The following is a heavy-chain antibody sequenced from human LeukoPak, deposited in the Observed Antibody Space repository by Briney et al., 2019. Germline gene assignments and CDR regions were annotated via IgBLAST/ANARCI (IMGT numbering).Heavy chain of an antibody. CDR2: IYTSGST. CDR1: GGSISSGSYY. Sequence: SQTLSLTCTVSGGSISSGSYYWSWIRQPAGKGLEWIGRIYTSGSTNYNPSLKSRVTISVDTSKNQFSLKPSSVTAADTAVYYCARDGTFWFDPWGQGTLVTVSS. D-gene: IGHD1-1*01. J-gene: IGHJ5*02. V-gene: IGHV4-61*02. CDR3: ARDGTFWFDP.